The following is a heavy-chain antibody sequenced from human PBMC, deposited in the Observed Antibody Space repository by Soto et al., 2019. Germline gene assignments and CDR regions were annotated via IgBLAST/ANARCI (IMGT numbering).Heavy chain of an antibody. Sequence: ETLSLTCTVSVGSISSYYWSWIRQPPGKGLEWIGYIYYSGSTNYNPSLKSRVTISVDTSKNQFSLKLSSVTAADTAVYYCARHGPRIAAAGIGWFDPWGQGTLVTVSS. CDR1: VGSISSYY. D-gene: IGHD6-13*01. V-gene: IGHV4-59*08. J-gene: IGHJ5*02. CDR2: IYYSGST. CDR3: ARHGPRIAAAGIGWFDP.